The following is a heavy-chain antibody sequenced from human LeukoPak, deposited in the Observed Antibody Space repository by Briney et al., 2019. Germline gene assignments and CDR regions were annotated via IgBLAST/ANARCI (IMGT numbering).Heavy chain of an antibody. Sequence: PSETLSLTCTVSGYSISSGYYWGWIRQPPGKGLEWIGSIYHSGSTYYNPSLKSRVIISVDTSKNQFSLKLSSVTAADTAVYYCARDRRHYSGYDYHYWGQGTLVTVSS. CDR3: ARDRRHYSGYDYHY. J-gene: IGHJ4*02. V-gene: IGHV4-38-2*02. CDR1: GYSISSGYY. CDR2: IYHSGST. D-gene: IGHD5-12*01.